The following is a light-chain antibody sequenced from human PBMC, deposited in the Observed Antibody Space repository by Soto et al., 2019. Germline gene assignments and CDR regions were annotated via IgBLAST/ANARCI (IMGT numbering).Light chain of an antibody. CDR1: QSVSSY. CDR2: GAS. J-gene: IGKJ5*01. Sequence: EIVLTQSPGTLSSSPGERATLCCRASQSVSSYLAWYQQKHGQXSRXXMYGASRRATGIPDRFSGGGSGTGLTLTISRLEPEDFAVYFCQQYAGPPTTFGQGTRLEIK. CDR3: QQYAGPPTT. V-gene: IGKV3-20*01.